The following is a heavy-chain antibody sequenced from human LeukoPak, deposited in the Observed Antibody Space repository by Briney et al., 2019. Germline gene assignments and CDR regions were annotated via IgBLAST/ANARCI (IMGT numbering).Heavy chain of an antibody. CDR3: ARDLAVAGDAFDI. D-gene: IGHD6-19*01. CDR1: GFTFSSYE. J-gene: IGHJ3*02. Sequence: GGSLRLSCAASGFTFSSYEMNWARQAPGKGLEWVSYISSSGSTIYYADSVKGRFTISRDNAKNSLYLQMNSLRAEDTAVYYCARDLAVAGDAFDIWGQGTMVTVSS. V-gene: IGHV3-48*03. CDR2: ISSSGSTI.